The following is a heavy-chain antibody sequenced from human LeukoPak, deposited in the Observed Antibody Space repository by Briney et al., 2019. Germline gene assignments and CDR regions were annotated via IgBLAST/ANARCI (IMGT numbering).Heavy chain of an antibody. CDR3: ARGEKGSGITMLRGVIITFGYYYYMDV. CDR2: MNPNSGNT. Sequence: ASVKVSCKASGYTFTSYDINWVRQATGQGLEGMGWMNPNSGNTGYAQKFQGRVTITRNTSISTAYMELSSLRSEDTAVYYCARGEKGSGITMLRGVIITFGYYYYMDVWGKGTTVTISS. D-gene: IGHD3-10*01. V-gene: IGHV1-8*03. CDR1: GYTFTSYD. J-gene: IGHJ6*03.